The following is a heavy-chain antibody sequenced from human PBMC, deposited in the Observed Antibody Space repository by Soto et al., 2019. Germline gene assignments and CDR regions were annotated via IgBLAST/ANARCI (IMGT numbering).Heavy chain of an antibody. V-gene: IGHV3-23*01. J-gene: IGHJ4*02. CDR3: AKDLNSDYVPDY. Sequence: EVHLLESGGGLVQPGGSLRLSCAASGFTFTLYAMTWVRQAPGKGLEWVSTISGSDDNTYYADSVKGRFTISRDNSKNPRYLQISSLRAEDTALYYSAKDLNSDYVPDYWGQGTLVTVSS. CDR1: GFTFTLYA. D-gene: IGHD4-4*01. CDR2: ISGSDDNT.